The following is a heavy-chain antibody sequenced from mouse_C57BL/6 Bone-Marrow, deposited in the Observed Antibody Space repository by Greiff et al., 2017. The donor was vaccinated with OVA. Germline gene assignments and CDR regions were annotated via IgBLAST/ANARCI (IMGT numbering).Heavy chain of an antibody. J-gene: IGHJ3*01. V-gene: IGHV2-2*01. CDR2: IWSGGST. CDR1: GFSLTRYG. CDR3: ARGGDYAWFAY. D-gene: IGHD2-4*01. Sequence: VKLQESGPGLVQPSQSLSITCPVSGFSLTRYGVHWVRPSPGKGLEWLGVIWSGGSTDYNAAFISRLSISKDNSKSQVFFKMNSLQADDTAIYYCARGGDYAWFAYWGQGTLVTVSA.